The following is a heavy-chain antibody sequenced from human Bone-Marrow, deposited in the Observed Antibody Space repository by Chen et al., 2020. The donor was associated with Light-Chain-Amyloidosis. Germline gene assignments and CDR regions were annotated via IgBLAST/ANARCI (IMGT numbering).Heavy chain of an antibody. CDR1: GYSLTEIS. CDR2: FDPFDGEI. Sequence: QVQLVQSGAEVKKPGASVKVSCKVSGYSLTEISIHWVRLAPGKGLEWMGGFDPFDGEIIYAQKFQGRVTMNEDSSSDTAYMELSSLRSEDTAVYYCATNRFRYNSGWDRHFDHWAQGTLVTVSS. V-gene: IGHV1-24*01. CDR3: ATNRFRYNSGWDRHFDH. J-gene: IGHJ4*02. D-gene: IGHD6-19*01.